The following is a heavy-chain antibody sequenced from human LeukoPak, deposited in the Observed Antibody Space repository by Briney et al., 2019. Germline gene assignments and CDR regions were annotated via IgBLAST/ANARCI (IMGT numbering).Heavy chain of an antibody. D-gene: IGHD3-3*01. V-gene: IGHV3-23*01. J-gene: IGHJ5*02. CDR1: GFTFSSYG. Sequence: PGGSLRLSCAASGFTFSSYGMSWVRQAPGKGLEWVSAISGSGGSTYYADSVKGRFTISRDNSKNTLYLQMNSLRAEDTAIYYCATYRQALLPFGSWGQGTLVTVSS. CDR3: ATYRQALLPFGS. CDR2: ISGSGGST.